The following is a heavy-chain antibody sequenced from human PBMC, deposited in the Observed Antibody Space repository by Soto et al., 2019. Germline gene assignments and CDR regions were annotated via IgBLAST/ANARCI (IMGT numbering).Heavy chain of an antibody. Sequence: QVQLQESGPGLVKPSGTLSLTCAVSGGSISTSNWWSWVRQPPGKGLEWIGEVYLTGSTNYNPSLESRLTISVDKSKNKFSLKLTSVTAADTAVYYCARARATIAAAAIFDCWGQGTLVTVSS. CDR3: ARARATIAAAAIFDC. V-gene: IGHV4-4*02. J-gene: IGHJ4*02. CDR1: GGSISTSNW. CDR2: VYLTGST. D-gene: IGHD6-13*01.